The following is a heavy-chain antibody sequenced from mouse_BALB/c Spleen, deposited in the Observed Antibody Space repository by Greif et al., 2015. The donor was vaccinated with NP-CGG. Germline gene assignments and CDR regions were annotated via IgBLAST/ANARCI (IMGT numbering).Heavy chain of an antibody. V-gene: IGHV5-9*02. CDR3: ARHRLSPYAMDY. D-gene: IGHD3-2*02. CDR2: ISSGGSYT. Sequence: DVMLVESGGGLVKPGGSLKLSCAASGFAFSSYDMSWVRQTPEKRLEWVATISSGGSYTYYPDSVKGRFTISRDNARNTLYLQMSSLRPEDTALHYCARHRLSPYAMDYWGQGTSVTVSS. CDR1: GFAFSSYD. J-gene: IGHJ4*01.